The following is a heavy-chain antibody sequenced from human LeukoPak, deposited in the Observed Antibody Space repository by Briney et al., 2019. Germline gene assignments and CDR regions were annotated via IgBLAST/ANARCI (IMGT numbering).Heavy chain of an antibody. CDR2: IKQDGSEK. CDR3: ARPGGGYSYGYHDY. D-gene: IGHD5-18*01. J-gene: IGHJ4*02. CDR1: GFTFSSYW. V-gene: IGHV3-7*01. Sequence: GGSLRLSCAASGFTFSSYWMSWVRQAPGKGLEWVANIKQDGSEKYYVDSVKGRFTISRDNAKNSLYLQMNSLRAEDTAVYYCARPGGGYSYGYHDYWGQGTLVTVSS.